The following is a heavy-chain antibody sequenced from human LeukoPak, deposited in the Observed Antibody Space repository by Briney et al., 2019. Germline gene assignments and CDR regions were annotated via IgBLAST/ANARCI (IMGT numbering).Heavy chain of an antibody. CDR1: GISFSTYA. CDR3: AKTGDYFDSSDYYRPDAFDI. V-gene: IGHV3-23*01. CDR2: ITGSGGRT. Sequence: RAGGSLRLSCAASGISFSTYAMSWVRRAPGKGLEWVSAITGSGGRTYYADSVKGRFTISRDKSNNTLYLQMNSLRAEDTALYYRAKTGDYFDSSDYYRPDAFDIWGQGTMVTVSS. D-gene: IGHD3-22*01. J-gene: IGHJ3*02.